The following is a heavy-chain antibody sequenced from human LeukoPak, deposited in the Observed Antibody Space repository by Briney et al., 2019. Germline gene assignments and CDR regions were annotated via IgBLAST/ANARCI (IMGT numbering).Heavy chain of an antibody. Sequence: QSGRSLRLSCAASGFTFSSYAMHWVRQAPGKGLEWVAVISYDGSNKYYADSVKGRFTISRDNAENSLYLQMNSLSAEDTAVYYCARTYSSGWSVLAFDYWGQGTLVTVSS. CDR3: ARTYSSGWSVLAFDY. J-gene: IGHJ4*02. V-gene: IGHV3-30-3*01. CDR1: GFTFSSYA. D-gene: IGHD6-19*01. CDR2: ISYDGSNK.